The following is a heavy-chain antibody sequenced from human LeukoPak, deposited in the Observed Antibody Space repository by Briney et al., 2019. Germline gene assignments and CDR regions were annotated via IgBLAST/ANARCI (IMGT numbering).Heavy chain of an antibody. Sequence: GGSLRLSCAASGFTFSSYGMHGVRQAPGKGLEGVAVISYDGSNKYYADSVKGRFTISRDNSKNTLYLQMNSLRAEDTAVYYCAKGRMLEMTTVVTFLDYWGQGTLVTVSS. D-gene: IGHD4-23*01. V-gene: IGHV3-30*18. CDR1: GFTFSSYG. CDR2: ISYDGSNK. J-gene: IGHJ4*02. CDR3: AKGRMLEMTTVVTFLDY.